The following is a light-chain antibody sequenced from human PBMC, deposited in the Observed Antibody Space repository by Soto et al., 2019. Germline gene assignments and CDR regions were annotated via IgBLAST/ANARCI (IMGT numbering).Light chain of an antibody. CDR1: QSVSNNY. CDR2: GAS. Sequence: ESVLTQSPGTRSLSPGERATLSCRASQSVSNNYLAWYQQKPGQAPRLLIYGASNRAAGIPDRFSGSGSGTDFTPTISRLEPEDFAVYYCQQYGSPGTVGQGTKVDIK. V-gene: IGKV3-20*01. CDR3: QQYGSPGT. J-gene: IGKJ1*01.